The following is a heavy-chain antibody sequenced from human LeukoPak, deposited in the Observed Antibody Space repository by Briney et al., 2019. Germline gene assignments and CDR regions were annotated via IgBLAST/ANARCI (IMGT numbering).Heavy chain of an antibody. D-gene: IGHD1-26*01. CDR2: ISGSGGTT. V-gene: IGHV3-23*01. CDR3: AQRAVGAAYYFDD. J-gene: IGHJ4*02. Sequence: GGSLRLSCAASGFTFSSYAMSWVRQAPGKGLEWVSGISGSGGTTHYADSVKGRFTISRDNSKKTLYLQMNSLRAEDTAIYYCAQRAVGAAYYFDDRGQGTLVTVSS. CDR1: GFTFSSYA.